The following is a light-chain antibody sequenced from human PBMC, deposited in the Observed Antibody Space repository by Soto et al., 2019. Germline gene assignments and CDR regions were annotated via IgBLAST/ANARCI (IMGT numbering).Light chain of an antibody. Sequence: ELVLTQSPVALSLSSGERATLSCRASQSVSSTLLTWYQQKPGQAPRLLIYGASSRATGIPARFSGSGSGTDFTLTISRLEPEDFAVYYCQQYGSSSTFGQGTKVEI. CDR1: QSVSSTL. V-gene: IGKV3-20*01. J-gene: IGKJ1*01. CDR3: QQYGSSST. CDR2: GAS.